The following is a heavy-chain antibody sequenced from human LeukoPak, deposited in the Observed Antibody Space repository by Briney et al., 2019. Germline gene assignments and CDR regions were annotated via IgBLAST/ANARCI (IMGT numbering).Heavy chain of an antibody. V-gene: IGHV1-24*01. CDR2: FDPEDGET. Sequence: ASVKVSCKVSGYTLTELSMHWVRQAPGKGLEWMGGFDPEDGETIYAQKFQGRVTMTEDTSTDTAYMELSSLRSEDTAAYYCARVTTVVTPGDFDYWGQGTLVTVSS. CDR3: ARVTTVVTPGDFDY. J-gene: IGHJ4*02. D-gene: IGHD4-23*01. CDR1: GYTLTELS.